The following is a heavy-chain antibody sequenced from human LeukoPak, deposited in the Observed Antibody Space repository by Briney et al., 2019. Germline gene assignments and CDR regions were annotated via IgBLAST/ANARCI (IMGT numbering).Heavy chain of an antibody. CDR3: ARDRYCGGDCSFDY. V-gene: IGHV3-66*01. D-gene: IGHD2-21*02. CDR1: GFTVRSNY. Sequence: PGGSLRLSCSASGFTVRSNYESWVRQVPGKGLEWVGVFYSDGNTYYADSVKNRFAISRDNSKNTLYLQMNSVGAEDTAVYYCARDRYCGGDCSFDYWGQGTLVTVSS. J-gene: IGHJ4*02. CDR2: FYSDGNT.